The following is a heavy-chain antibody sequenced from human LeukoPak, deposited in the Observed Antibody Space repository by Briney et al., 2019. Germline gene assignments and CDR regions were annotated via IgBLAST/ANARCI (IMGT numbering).Heavy chain of an antibody. Sequence: ASVKVSCKTSGYTFTGYYIHYVRQAPGQGLEWVGWINPNSGGTNYAQKFQGRVTMTRDTSISTAYMELSRLRSDDTAVYYCASGDYVLAVDYWGQGTLVTVSS. D-gene: IGHD4-17*01. J-gene: IGHJ4*02. CDR2: INPNSGGT. CDR1: GYTFTGYY. V-gene: IGHV1-2*02. CDR3: ASGDYVLAVDY.